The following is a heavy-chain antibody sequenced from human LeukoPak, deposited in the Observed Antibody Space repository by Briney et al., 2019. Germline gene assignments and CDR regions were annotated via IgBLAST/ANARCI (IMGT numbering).Heavy chain of an antibody. CDR3: ARSLGYSYISARPKPFDY. D-gene: IGHD5-18*01. Sequence: SETLSLTCTVSGGSISSSSYYWGWIRQPPGKGLEWIGEINHSGSTNYNPSLKSRVTISVDTSKNQFSLKLSSVTAADTAVYYCARSLGYSYISARPKPFDYWGQGTLVTVSS. J-gene: IGHJ4*02. V-gene: IGHV4-39*07. CDR2: INHSGST. CDR1: GGSISSSSYY.